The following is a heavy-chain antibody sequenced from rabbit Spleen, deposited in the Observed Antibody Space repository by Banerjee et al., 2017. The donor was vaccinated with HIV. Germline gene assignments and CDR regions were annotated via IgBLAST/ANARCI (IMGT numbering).Heavy chain of an antibody. CDR2: IDSGSSGFT. D-gene: IGHD2-1*01. CDR1: GVSFTGDSFSDDSY. V-gene: IGHV1S40*01. Sequence: QSLEETGGDLVKPGASLTLTCTASGVSFTGDSFSDDSYMCWVRPAPGKGLEWIVCIDSGSSGFTYFASWAKGRFTISRTSSTTVTLEMTSLTAADTATYFCARGSAAMTMVITGYYLNLWGQGTLVTVS. J-gene: IGHJ4*01. CDR3: ARGSAAMTMVITGYYLNL.